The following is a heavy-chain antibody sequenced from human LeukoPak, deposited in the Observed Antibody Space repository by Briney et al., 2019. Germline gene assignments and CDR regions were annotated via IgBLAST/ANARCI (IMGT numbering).Heavy chain of an antibody. CDR3: TTVYSIPPLY. CDR2: IKSKTDGGTT. V-gene: IGHV3-15*01. Sequence: GGSLRLSCAASGFTFSNAWMSWVHQAPGKGLEWVSRIKSKTDGGTTDYAAPVKGRFTISRDDSKNTLYLQMNSLKTEDTAVYYCTTVYSIPPLYWGQGTLVTVSS. D-gene: IGHD4-11*01. CDR1: GFTFSNAW. J-gene: IGHJ4*02.